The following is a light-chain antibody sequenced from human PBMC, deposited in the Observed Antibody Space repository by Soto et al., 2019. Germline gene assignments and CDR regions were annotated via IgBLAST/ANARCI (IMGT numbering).Light chain of an antibody. Sequence: IQMTQSPSTLSVSVGDRVTITLPSVQTISSWLAWYQQKPGKAPKLLIYKASTLESGVPSNFSGSGSGTEFTLTISSLQPEDFATYYCQQYNSYPWTFGQGTKVDIK. V-gene: IGKV1-5*03. CDR2: KAS. CDR1: QTISSW. CDR3: QQYNSYPWT. J-gene: IGKJ1*01.